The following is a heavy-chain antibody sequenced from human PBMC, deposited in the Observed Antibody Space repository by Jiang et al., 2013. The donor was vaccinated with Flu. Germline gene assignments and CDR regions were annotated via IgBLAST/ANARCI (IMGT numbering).Heavy chain of an antibody. CDR1: GFSLSTSGMC. V-gene: IGHV2-70*01. D-gene: IGHD5-12*01. J-gene: IGHJ4*02. CDR3: ARIQGVATIMGGLGDFDY. Sequence: KPTQTLTLTCTFSGFSLSTSGMCVSWIRQPPGKALEWLALIDWDDDKYYSTSLKTRLTISKDTSKNQVVLTMTNMDPVDTATYYCARIQGVATIMGGLGDFDYWAREPWSPSPQ. CDR2: IDWDDDK.